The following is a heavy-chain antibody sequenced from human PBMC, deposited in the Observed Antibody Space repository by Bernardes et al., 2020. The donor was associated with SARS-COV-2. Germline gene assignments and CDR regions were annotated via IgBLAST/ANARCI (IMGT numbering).Heavy chain of an antibody. Sequence: ASVKVSCKVSGYTLIELSMHRVRQAPGKGLEWMGGFDPEDGETSYAQKFQGRVTMTEDTSTDTAYMELSSLRSEDTAVYYCATAAAIFGVVTHYSYYYGLDVWGQGTTVTVSS. V-gene: IGHV1-24*01. J-gene: IGHJ6*02. CDR1: GYTLIELS. CDR3: ATAAAIFGVVTHYSYYYGLDV. D-gene: IGHD3-3*01. CDR2: FDPEDGET.